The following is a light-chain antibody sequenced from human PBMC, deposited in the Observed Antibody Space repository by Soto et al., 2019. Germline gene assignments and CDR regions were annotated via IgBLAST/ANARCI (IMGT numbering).Light chain of an antibody. CDR1: QSVGGN. V-gene: IGKV3-15*01. CDR3: QETYNVGAVS. J-gene: IGKJ4*01. CDR2: DAS. Sequence: EVVMTQSPAALSVSPGERVTLSCRASQSVGGNLAWYQQRPGQAPRLLIYDASTRAAGVPARISGSGSGTEFSLTISSLQSEDFAIYFCQETYNVGAVSFGGGTKVEIK.